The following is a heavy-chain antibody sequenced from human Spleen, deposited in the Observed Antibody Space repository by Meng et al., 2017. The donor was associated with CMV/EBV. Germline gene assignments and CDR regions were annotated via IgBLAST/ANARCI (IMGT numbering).Heavy chain of an antibody. D-gene: IGHD2-2*01. CDR1: GYGFTVFY. Sequence: ASVKVSCKASGYGFTVFYMHWLRQAPGHGLEWMGWINPNSGGTNYAQKFQGRVTMTRDTSISTAYMELSRLRSDDTAVYYCARAGGYCSSTSCYLFRYWGQGTLVTVSS. CDR2: INPNSGGT. J-gene: IGHJ4*02. V-gene: IGHV1-2*02. CDR3: ARAGGYCSSTSCYLFRY.